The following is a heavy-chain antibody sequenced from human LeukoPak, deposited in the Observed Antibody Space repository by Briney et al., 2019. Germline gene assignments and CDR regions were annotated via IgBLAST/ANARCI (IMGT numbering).Heavy chain of an antibody. CDR1: GGSFTGYY. D-gene: IGHD4-17*01. V-gene: IGHV4-34*01. CDR3: ARPYGQYYAFDI. Sequence: SETLSLTCAVYGGSFTGYYWSWIRQPPGKGLEWIGEIDHSGSTNYNPSLKSRVTISVDTSKNQFSLELSSVTAADTAAYYCARPYGQYYAFDIWGQGTMVTVSS. CDR2: IDHSGST. J-gene: IGHJ3*02.